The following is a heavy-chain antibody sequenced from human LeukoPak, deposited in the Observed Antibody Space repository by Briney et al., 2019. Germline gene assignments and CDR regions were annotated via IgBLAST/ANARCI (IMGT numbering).Heavy chain of an antibody. CDR1: GYSINSDSY. J-gene: IGHJ4*02. CDR3: ARAGSWQGALDY. V-gene: IGHV4-38-2*02. CDR2: IYHSGST. D-gene: IGHD6-13*01. Sequence: SETLSLTCTVSGYSINSDSYWGWIRQPPGKGLEWIANIYHSGSTYYNPSLKSRVTISVDTSKNQFSLKLTSVTAADAAVYYCARAGSWQGALDYWGQGTLVTVSA.